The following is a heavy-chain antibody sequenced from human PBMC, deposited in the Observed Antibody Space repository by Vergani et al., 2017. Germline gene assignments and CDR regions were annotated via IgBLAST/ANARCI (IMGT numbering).Heavy chain of an antibody. CDR2: IIPIFGTA. J-gene: IGHJ4*02. V-gene: IGHV1-69*01. CDR1: GGTFSSYA. Sequence: QVQLVQSGAEVKKPGSSVKVSCKASGGTFSSYAISGVRQAPGQGLEWMGGIIPIFGTANYAQKFQGRVTITADESTSTAYMELSSLRSEDTAVYYCARVIGAAGTGLWGFSDYWGQGTLVTVSS. D-gene: IGHD6-13*01. CDR3: ARVIGAAGTGLWGFSDY.